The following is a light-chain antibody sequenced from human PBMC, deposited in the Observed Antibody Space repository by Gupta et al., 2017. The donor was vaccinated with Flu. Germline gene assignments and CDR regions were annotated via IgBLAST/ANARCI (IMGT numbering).Light chain of an antibody. CDR2: GAS. Sequence: EIVLTQSPDTLSLSLGETATLSCRASQSISSSFLGWYQQKPGQPPRLLIFGASRRATGIPDRFSGSGSGTDFTLTISGLEPEDCAVYFCQQYGTSPWPFGQGTKVEIK. CDR1: QSISSSF. CDR3: QQYGTSPWP. J-gene: IGKJ1*01. V-gene: IGKV3-20*01.